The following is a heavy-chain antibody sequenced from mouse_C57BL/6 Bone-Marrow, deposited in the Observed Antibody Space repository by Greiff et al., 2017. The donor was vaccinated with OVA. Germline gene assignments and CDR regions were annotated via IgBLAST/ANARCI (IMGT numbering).Heavy chain of an antibody. D-gene: IGHD2-4*01. CDR3: ARSHYDHPYYYAMDY. Sequence: VQLQQPGAELVMPGASVKLSCKASGYTFTSYWMHWVKQRPGQGLEWIGEIDPSDSYTNYNQKFKGKSTLTVDKSSSTAYMQLSSLTSEDSAVYYCARSHYDHPYYYAMDYWGQGTSVTVSS. CDR1: GYTFTSYW. J-gene: IGHJ4*01. CDR2: IDPSDSYT. V-gene: IGHV1-69*01.